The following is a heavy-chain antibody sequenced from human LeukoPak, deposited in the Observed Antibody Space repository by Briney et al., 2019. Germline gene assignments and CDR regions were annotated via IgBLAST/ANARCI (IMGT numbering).Heavy chain of an antibody. CDR2: ISYIGTT. J-gene: IGHJ3*02. D-gene: IGHD4-17*01. Sequence: TSETLSLTCAVSGDSFSSHYWTWIRQPPGRGLEWIGYISYIGTTNYNPSLKSRVTISIGTSKNQFSLKLSSMTTADTAVYYCARDLVTVTKGFDIWGLGTMVSVSS. V-gene: IGHV4-59*11. CDR3: ARDLVTVTKGFDI. CDR1: GDSFSSHY.